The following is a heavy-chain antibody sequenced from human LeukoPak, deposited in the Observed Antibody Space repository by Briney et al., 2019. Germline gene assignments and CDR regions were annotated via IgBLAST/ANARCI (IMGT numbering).Heavy chain of an antibody. V-gene: IGHV4-4*02. CDR3: ARSRTVRGVIINFDY. CDR1: GGSISCSNW. D-gene: IGHD3-10*01. CDR2: IYDSGST. J-gene: IGHJ4*02. Sequence: ETLSLTCAVSGGSISCSNWGSGGRQPPGQGLVRIGEIYDSGSTNYNPSLKSRVTISVDKSKNQFSLKLSSVTAADTAVYYCARSRTVRGVIINFDYWGQGTLVTVSS.